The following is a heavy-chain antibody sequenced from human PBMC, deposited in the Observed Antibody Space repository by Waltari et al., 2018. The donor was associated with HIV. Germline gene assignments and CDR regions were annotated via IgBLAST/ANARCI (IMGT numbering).Heavy chain of an antibody. J-gene: IGHJ4*02. V-gene: IGHV4-39*01. CDR3: ARHWRRSIAVAGAADY. CDR2: IYYSGST. Sequence: QLQLQESGPGLVKPSETLSLTCTVSGGSIRSSSYYWGWLRQPPGKGLEWIGSIYYSGSTYYNPSLKSRVTISVDTSKNQFSLKLSSVTAADTAVYYCARHWRRSIAVAGAADYWGQGTLVTVSS. CDR1: GGSIRSSSYY. D-gene: IGHD6-19*01.